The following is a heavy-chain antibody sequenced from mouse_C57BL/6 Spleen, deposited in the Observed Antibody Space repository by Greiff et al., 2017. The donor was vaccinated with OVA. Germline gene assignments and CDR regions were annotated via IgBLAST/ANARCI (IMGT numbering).Heavy chain of an antibody. D-gene: IGHD2-3*01. CDR2: IDPSDSYT. J-gene: IGHJ2*01. Sequence: HVQLQQPGAELVMPGASVKLSCKASGYTFTSYWMHWVKQRPGQGLEWIGEIDPSDSYTNYNQKFKGKSTLTVDKSSSTAYMQLSSLTSEDSAVYYCARRDGYYSDYWGQGTTLTVSS. CDR3: ARRDGYYSDY. V-gene: IGHV1-69*01. CDR1: GYTFTSYW.